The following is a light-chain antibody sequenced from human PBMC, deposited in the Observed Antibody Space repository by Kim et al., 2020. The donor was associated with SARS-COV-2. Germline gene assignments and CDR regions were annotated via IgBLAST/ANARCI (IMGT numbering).Light chain of an antibody. CDR2: DVS. J-gene: IGLJ1*01. Sequence: SITISCTGTSSDVGAYDYVSWFKQLPGKAPQLVIYDVSYRPSGISNRLSGSKSGTTASLTISGLQTEDEADYFCSSYTGSTTLYVFGTGTKVSVL. V-gene: IGLV2-14*03. CDR1: SSDVGAYDY. CDR3: SSYTGSTTLYV.